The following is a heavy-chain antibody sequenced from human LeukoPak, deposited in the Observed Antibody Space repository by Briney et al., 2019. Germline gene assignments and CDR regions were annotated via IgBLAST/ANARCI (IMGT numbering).Heavy chain of an antibody. D-gene: IGHD2-2*02. Sequence: GRSLRLSCAASGFTFNSYAMSWVRQAPGKGLEWVSAISGSGGSTYYADSVKGRFTISRDNSKNTLYLQMNSLRAEDTAVYYCAKDRGYCTSTSCYSDYWGQGTLVTVSS. CDR3: AKDRGYCTSTSCYSDY. J-gene: IGHJ4*02. CDR2: ISGSGGST. CDR1: GFTFNSYA. V-gene: IGHV3-23*01.